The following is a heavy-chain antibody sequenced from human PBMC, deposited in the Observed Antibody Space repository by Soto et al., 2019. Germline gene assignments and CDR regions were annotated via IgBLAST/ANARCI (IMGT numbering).Heavy chain of an antibody. J-gene: IGHJ3*02. V-gene: IGHV3-30*18. Sequence: PGGSLRLSGAASGSTVSSYCVHWVRQAPGKGLEWVAVISYDGINKYCAASVKGRFIISRDNSKNKLYLQMKSLRVEDTAVYYCAKGRAVAGSGAVDIWGQGTMVTVSS. CDR2: ISYDGINK. CDR1: GSTVSSYC. CDR3: AKGRAVAGSGAVDI. D-gene: IGHD6-19*01.